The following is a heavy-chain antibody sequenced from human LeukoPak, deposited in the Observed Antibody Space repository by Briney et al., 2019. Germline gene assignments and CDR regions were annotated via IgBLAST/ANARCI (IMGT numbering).Heavy chain of an antibody. CDR1: GGSISSYY. D-gene: IGHD3-22*01. V-gene: IGHV4-4*07. Sequence: SETLSLTCTVSGGSISSYYWSWIRQPAGKGLEWIGRIYTSGSTNYNPSLKSRVTMSVDTSKNQFSLKLSSVTAADTAVYYCARDTYYYDSSVDAFDIWGQGTMVTVSS. CDR3: ARDTYYYDSSVDAFDI. CDR2: IYTSGST. J-gene: IGHJ3*02.